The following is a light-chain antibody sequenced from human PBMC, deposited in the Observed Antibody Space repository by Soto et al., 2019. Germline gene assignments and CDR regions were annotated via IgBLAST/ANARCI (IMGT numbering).Light chain of an antibody. V-gene: IGKV3-20*01. CDR2: GAS. CDR1: QSVSSSY. CDR3: QQYGSSPH. J-gene: IGKJ5*01. Sequence: EIVLTQSPGTLSLSPGERATLSCRASQSVSSSYLAWYQQKPGQAPRLLIYGASSMATGIPDRFSGSGSGKDFTLTISRLEPEDFAVYYCQQYGSSPHFGQGTRLEIK.